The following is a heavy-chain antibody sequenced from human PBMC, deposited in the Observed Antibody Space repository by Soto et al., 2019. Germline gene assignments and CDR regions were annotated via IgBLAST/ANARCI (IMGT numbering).Heavy chain of an antibody. CDR3: AKLGWNYGGAFDI. J-gene: IGHJ3*02. V-gene: IGHV3-23*01. CDR1: GFTFSSYA. D-gene: IGHD1-7*01. Sequence: EVQLLESGGGLVQSGGSLRLSCAASGFTFSSYAMSWVRQAPGKGLEWVSAISGSGGSTYYADSVKGRFTISRDNSKNTLYLQMNSLRAEDTAVYYCAKLGWNYGGAFDIWGQGTMVTVSS. CDR2: ISGSGGST.